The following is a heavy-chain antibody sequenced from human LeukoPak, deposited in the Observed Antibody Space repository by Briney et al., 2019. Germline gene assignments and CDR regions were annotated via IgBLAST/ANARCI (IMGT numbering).Heavy chain of an antibody. CDR1: GYTFTCYY. Sequence: ASVKVSCKASGYTFTCYYMHWVRQAPGQGLEWMGRIDPNSGGTNYAQKFQGTVTMTRDTSISTAYMELSRLRSDDTAVYYCARDLRYYGPGSYRYWGQGTLVTVSS. CDR3: ARDLRYYGPGSYRY. J-gene: IGHJ4*02. D-gene: IGHD3-10*01. V-gene: IGHV1-2*06. CDR2: IDPNSGGT.